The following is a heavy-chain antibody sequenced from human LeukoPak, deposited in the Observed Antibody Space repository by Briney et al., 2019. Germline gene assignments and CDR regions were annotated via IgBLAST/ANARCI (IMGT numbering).Heavy chain of an antibody. Sequence: ASVKVSCKASGGSFSNFVITWVRQAPGQGLEWMGWINPNSGGTNYAQKFQGRVTMTRDTSISTAYMELSRLRSDDTAVYYCARDRSLGYCSGGSCYRYFDYWGQGTLVTVSS. D-gene: IGHD2-15*01. CDR3: ARDRSLGYCSGGSCYRYFDY. J-gene: IGHJ4*02. CDR2: INPNSGGT. CDR1: GGSFSNFV. V-gene: IGHV1-2*02.